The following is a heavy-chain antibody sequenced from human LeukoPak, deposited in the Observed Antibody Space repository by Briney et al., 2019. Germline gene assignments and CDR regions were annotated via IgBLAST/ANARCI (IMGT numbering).Heavy chain of an antibody. Sequence: GGSLRLSCAASGFTFGSYGMHWVRQAPGKGLEWVAFIRYDGSNKYYADSVKGRFTISRDNSKNTLYLQMNSLRAEDTAVYYCAKDREYSSSPIDYWGQGTLVTVSS. CDR1: GFTFGSYG. CDR3: AKDREYSSSPIDY. V-gene: IGHV3-30*02. J-gene: IGHJ4*02. D-gene: IGHD6-6*01. CDR2: IRYDGSNK.